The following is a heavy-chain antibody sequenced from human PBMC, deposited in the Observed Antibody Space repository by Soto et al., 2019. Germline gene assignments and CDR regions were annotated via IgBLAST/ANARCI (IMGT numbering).Heavy chain of an antibody. CDR3: ATVETLGYCTNSLCVSLDY. D-gene: IGHD2-8*01. Sequence: QVQLVQSGAEVKKPGASVKVSCKVSGYTLTGLSMHWVRQAPGKGLEWMGGFDPEDGKRIYAQKLQCSVTMTEDTSTDTGYMELSSLRSEDTAVYYCATVETLGYCTNSLCVSLDYWGQGPLVTVSS. J-gene: IGHJ4*02. CDR1: GYTLTGLS. V-gene: IGHV1-24*01. CDR2: FDPEDGKR.